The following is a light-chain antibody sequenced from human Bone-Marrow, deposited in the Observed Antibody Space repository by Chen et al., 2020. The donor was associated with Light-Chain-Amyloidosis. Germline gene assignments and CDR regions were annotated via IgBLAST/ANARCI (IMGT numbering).Light chain of an antibody. J-gene: IGLJ2*01. CDR2: RDD. V-gene: IGLV3-9*01. Sequence: YEVTQPRSVSVALGQTATLTCGGNNIGDKNVHWYQQKAGQAPVVVIYRDDSRPSGIPERFSGANSGHTATLTGSRAQVGDEAAYFCQVWDSSSVVFGGGTTVTVL. CDR3: QVWDSSSVV. CDR1: NIGDKN.